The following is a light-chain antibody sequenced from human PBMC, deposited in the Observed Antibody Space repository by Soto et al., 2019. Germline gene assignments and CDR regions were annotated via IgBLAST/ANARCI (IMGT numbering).Light chain of an antibody. Sequence: QSVLTQPPSASGSPGQSVTISCTGTSFDVGGYNYVSWYQQHPGKAPQALMYEVSKRPSGVPDRFSGSKSGNTASLTVSGLQAEDEADYYCSAYAGSPYLYVFGSGTKVTVL. CDR3: SAYAGSPYLYV. CDR1: SFDVGGYNY. V-gene: IGLV2-8*01. J-gene: IGLJ1*01. CDR2: EVS.